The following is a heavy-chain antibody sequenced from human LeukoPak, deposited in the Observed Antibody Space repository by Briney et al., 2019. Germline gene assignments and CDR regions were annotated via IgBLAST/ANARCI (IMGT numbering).Heavy chain of an antibody. CDR3: ARETYYYDSSGYYRWFDP. D-gene: IGHD3-22*01. CDR1: GGSISSGSYY. Sequence: SQTLSLTCTVSGGSISSGSYYWSWIRQPAGKGLEWIGRIYTSGSTNYNPSLKSRVTISVDTSKNQFSLKLSSVTAADTAVYYCARETYYYDSSGYYRWFDPWGQGTLVTVSS. J-gene: IGHJ5*02. V-gene: IGHV4-61*02. CDR2: IYTSGST.